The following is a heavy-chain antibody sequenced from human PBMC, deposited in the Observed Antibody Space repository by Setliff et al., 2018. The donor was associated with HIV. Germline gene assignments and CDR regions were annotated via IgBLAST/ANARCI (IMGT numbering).Heavy chain of an antibody. CDR2: IYSTGST. V-gene: IGHV4-59*11. CDR1: GPSINIHY. CDR3: AKGAGFYGDYTFDH. J-gene: IGHJ4*02. D-gene: IGHD4-17*01. Sequence: TLYLTCTVSGPSINIHYWSWIRQSPGKGFDWIGYIYSTGSTNYNPSLQIRVTISMVASRNQFYLKVTSVTAADTAVYSCAKGAGFYGDYTFDHWGQGRQVTVSS.